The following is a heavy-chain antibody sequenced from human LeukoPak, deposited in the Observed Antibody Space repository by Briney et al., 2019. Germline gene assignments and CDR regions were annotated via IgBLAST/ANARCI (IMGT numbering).Heavy chain of an antibody. CDR2: ISGSGGST. CDR1: GFTFSSYA. Sequence: GGSLRLSCAASGFTFSSYAMSWVRQAPGKGLEWVSAISGSGGSTYYADSVKGRFTISRDNSKNTLYLQMNRLRAEDTAVYYCAKDLAPFWSGYCFDYWGQGTLVTVSS. CDR3: AKDLAPFWSGYCFDY. V-gene: IGHV3-23*01. J-gene: IGHJ4*02. D-gene: IGHD3-3*01.